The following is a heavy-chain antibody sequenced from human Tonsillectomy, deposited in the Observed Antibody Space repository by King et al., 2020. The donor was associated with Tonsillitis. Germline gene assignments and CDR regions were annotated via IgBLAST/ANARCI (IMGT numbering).Heavy chain of an antibody. V-gene: IGHV1-18*04. CDR3: ARDLPRRGYSYGFGGY. Sequence: QLVQSGAEVKKPGASVKVSCKASGYTFTSYGISWVRQAPGQGLEWMGWISAYNGNTNYAQKLQGRVTMTTDTSTSTAYMELRSLRSDDTAMHYCARDLPRRGYSYGFGGYWGQGTLVTVSS. CDR1: GYTFTSYG. J-gene: IGHJ4*02. D-gene: IGHD5-18*01. CDR2: ISAYNGNT.